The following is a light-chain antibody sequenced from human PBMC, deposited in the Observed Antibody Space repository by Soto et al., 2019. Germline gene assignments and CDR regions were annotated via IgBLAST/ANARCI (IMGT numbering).Light chain of an antibody. J-gene: IGKJ1*01. CDR3: QQSYSTPRT. Sequence: EIVLTQSPGTLSLSPGERATLSCRASQSVSSSYLAWYQQKPGQAPRLLIYGASSRATGIPDRFSGSGSGTDFTLTISSLQAEDVAVYYCQQSYSTPRTFGQGTKVEIK. CDR2: GAS. CDR1: QSVSSSY. V-gene: IGKV3-20*01.